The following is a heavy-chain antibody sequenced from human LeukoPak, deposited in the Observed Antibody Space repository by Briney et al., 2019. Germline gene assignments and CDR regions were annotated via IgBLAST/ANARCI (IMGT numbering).Heavy chain of an antibody. J-gene: IGHJ4*02. Sequence: SETLSLTCTVSGGSISSSSYYWGWIRQPPGKGLEWIGSIYYSGSTYYNPSLKSRVTISVDTSKNQFSLKLSSVTAADTAVYYCARNRYSYGPGGYYFGYWGQGTLVTVSS. CDR1: GGSISSSSYY. D-gene: IGHD5-18*01. CDR3: ARNRYSYGPGGYYFGY. V-gene: IGHV4-39*01. CDR2: IYYSGST.